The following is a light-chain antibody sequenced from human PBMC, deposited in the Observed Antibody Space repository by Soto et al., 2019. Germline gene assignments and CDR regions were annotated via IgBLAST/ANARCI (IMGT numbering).Light chain of an antibody. V-gene: IGKV1-9*01. J-gene: IGKJ4*01. CDR2: TAS. CDR1: QGVSSI. Sequence: LTQSPSFLSASVGDRVTITCRASQGVSSIVAWYQLKPGKAPNLLIYTASTLQSGVPSRFSGSGSGTEFTLTISRLQPEDSATYYCQQANSYPLTFGGGTKVEIK. CDR3: QQANSYPLT.